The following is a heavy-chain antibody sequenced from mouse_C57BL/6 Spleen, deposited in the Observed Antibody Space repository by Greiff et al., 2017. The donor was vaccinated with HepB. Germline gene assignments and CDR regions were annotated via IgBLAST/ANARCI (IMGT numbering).Heavy chain of an antibody. CDR1: GYTFTSYW. CDR3: ASLGPVDVYFDY. J-gene: IGHJ2*01. Sequence: QVQLQQPGTELVKPGASVKLSCKASGYTFTSYWMHWVKQRPGQGLEWIGNINPSNGGTNYNEKFKSKATLTVDKPSSTAYMQLSSLTSEDSAVYYCASLGPVDVYFDYWGQGTTLTVSS. CDR2: INPSNGGT. V-gene: IGHV1-53*01.